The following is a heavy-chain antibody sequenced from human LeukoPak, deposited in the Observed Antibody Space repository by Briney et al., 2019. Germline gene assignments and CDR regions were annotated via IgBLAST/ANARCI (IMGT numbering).Heavy chain of an antibody. D-gene: IGHD3-16*01. J-gene: IGHJ4*02. V-gene: IGHV3-74*01. CDR1: GFTFSSNW. CDR2: INNDGRVT. Sequence: GGSLRLSCAASGFTFSSNWMHWVRQAPGKGLVWVSFINNDGRVTSYADSVKGRFTISRDNAKNTLYLQMNSLRAEDTAMYYCARGGQGAVDYRGAGTLVTVSS. CDR3: ARGGQGAVDY.